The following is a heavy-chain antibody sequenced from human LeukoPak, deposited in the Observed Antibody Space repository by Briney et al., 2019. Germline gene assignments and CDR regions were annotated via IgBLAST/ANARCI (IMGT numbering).Heavy chain of an antibody. J-gene: IGHJ4*02. D-gene: IGHD4-11*01. CDR3: AKDAHSHYFDY. CDR1: GFTFSNYP. V-gene: IGHV3-23*01. CDR2: ISGSGGST. Sequence: PGRSLRLSCAASGFTFSNYPMHWVRQAPGKGLEWVSAISGSGGSTYYADSVKGRFTISRDNSKNTLYLQMNSLRAEDTAVYYCAKDAHSHYFDYWGQGTLVTVSS.